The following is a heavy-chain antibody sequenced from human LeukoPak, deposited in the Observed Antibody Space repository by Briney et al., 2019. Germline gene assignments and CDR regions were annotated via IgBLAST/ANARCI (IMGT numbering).Heavy chain of an antibody. CDR1: GYTLTELS. Sequence: GASVKVSCKVSGYTLTELSMHWVRQAPGKGLEWMGGFDPEDGETIYAQKFQGRVTMTEDTSTDTAYMELSSLRSEDTAVYYCATDLAAPPFFDYWGQGTLVTVSS. J-gene: IGHJ4*02. CDR3: ATDLAAPPFFDY. V-gene: IGHV1-24*01. CDR2: FDPEDGET. D-gene: IGHD6-25*01.